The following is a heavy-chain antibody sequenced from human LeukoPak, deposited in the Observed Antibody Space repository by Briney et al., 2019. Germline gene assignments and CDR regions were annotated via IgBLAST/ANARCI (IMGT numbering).Heavy chain of an antibody. CDR2: INPSGGST. D-gene: IGHD1-1*01. J-gene: IGHJ3*02. CDR1: GYTFTSYY. V-gene: IGHV1-46*01. CDR3: ARDGERHDAFDI. Sequence: ASVKVSCKASGYTFTSYYMHWVRQAPGQGLEWMGIINPSGGSTSYAQKFQGRVTMTRDTSTSTAYMELRSLRSDDTAVYYCARDGERHDAFDIWGQGTMVTVSS.